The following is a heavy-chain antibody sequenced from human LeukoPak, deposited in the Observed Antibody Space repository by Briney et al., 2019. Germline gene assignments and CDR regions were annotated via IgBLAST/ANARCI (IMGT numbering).Heavy chain of an antibody. Sequence: GGSLRLSCAASGFTVSSNYMSWVRQAPGKGXXXXXXXXXXGSTYYADSVKGRFIISRDSSKNTLYLQMNSLRAEDTAVYYCARDAAYCSSTSCFAAWFDPWGQGTLVTVSS. CDR2: XXXXGST. D-gene: IGHD2-2*01. V-gene: IGHV3-66*03. CDR1: GFTVSSNY. J-gene: IGHJ5*02. CDR3: ARDAAYCSSTSCFAAWFDP.